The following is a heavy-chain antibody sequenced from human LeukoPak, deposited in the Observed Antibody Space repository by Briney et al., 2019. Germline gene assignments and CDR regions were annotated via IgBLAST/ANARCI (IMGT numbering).Heavy chain of an antibody. CDR2: INQDRSEK. V-gene: IGHV3-7*05. CDR3: ARDSIKTYCSGGICYPYYFDY. Sequence: PGGSLRLSCAASGFTFSRYWMNWVRQAPGKGLEWVANINQDRSEKYYVDSVKGRFTISRDNAKNSLYLQMNSLRAEDTAVYYCARDSIKTYCSGGICYPYYFDYWGQGTLVTVSS. J-gene: IGHJ4*02. CDR1: GFTFSRYW. D-gene: IGHD2-15*01.